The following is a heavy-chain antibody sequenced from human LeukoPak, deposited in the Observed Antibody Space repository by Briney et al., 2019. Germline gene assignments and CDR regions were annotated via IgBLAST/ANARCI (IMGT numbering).Heavy chain of an antibody. CDR1: GFTFSNYW. D-gene: IGHD3-22*01. V-gene: IGHV3-7*01. J-gene: IGHJ1*01. CDR2: IKTDGSEE. CDR3: ATYSSLNRREFQY. Sequence: GGSLRLSCEGSGFTFSNYWMGWVRQAPGKGLQWVANIKTDGSEEYYVDSVKGRFTISRDNAKNSLYLQMNSLRAEDTAVYYCATYSSLNRREFQYWGQGTLLTVSS.